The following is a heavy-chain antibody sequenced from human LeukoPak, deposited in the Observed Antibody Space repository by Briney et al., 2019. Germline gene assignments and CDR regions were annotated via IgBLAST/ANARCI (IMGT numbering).Heavy chain of an antibody. Sequence: GGSLRLSCAATGFTFDDYAIHWVRHSPGRGLEWVSGISWNSGSIDYAASVRGRFTISRDNANNSLYLQMNSLRPEDSALYYCAKGTGRYWTFFDDWGQGTLVTVSS. J-gene: IGHJ4*02. CDR3: AKGTGRYWTFFDD. CDR1: GFTFDDYA. V-gene: IGHV3-9*01. CDR2: ISWNSGSI. D-gene: IGHD1-26*01.